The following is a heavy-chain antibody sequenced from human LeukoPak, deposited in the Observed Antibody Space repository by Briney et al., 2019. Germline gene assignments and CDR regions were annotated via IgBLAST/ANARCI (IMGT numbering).Heavy chain of an antibody. CDR3: ARGGAAVARRPPYYYYGMDV. J-gene: IGHJ6*04. Sequence: SETLSLTCAVYGGSFSGYYWSWIRQPPGKGLEWIGNINHSGSTNHNPSLKSRVTISVDTSRNQFSLKLSSVTAADTAVYYCARGGAAVARRPPYYYYGMDVWGKGTTVTVSS. D-gene: IGHD6-19*01. CDR1: GGSFSGYY. CDR2: INHSGST. V-gene: IGHV4-34*01.